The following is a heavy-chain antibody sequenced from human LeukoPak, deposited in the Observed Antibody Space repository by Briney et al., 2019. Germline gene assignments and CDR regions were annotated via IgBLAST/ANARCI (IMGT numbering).Heavy chain of an antibody. Sequence: GGSLRLSCAASGFTFSSYAMSWVREAPGKGLEWVSAISGSGGSTYYADSVKGRFTISRDNSKNTLYLQMNSLRAEDTAVYYCAKAFNSYYDSSGYTDNQYYFDYWGQGTLVTVSS. CDR2: ISGSGGST. CDR1: GFTFSSYA. J-gene: IGHJ4*02. D-gene: IGHD3-22*01. CDR3: AKAFNSYYDSSGYTDNQYYFDY. V-gene: IGHV3-23*01.